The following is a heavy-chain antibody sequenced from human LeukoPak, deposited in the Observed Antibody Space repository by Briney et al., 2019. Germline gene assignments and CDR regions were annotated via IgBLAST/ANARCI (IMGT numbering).Heavy chain of an antibody. Sequence: SETLSLTCTVSGGSISSYYWSWIRQPLGKGLEWIGYIYYSGSTNYNPSLKSRVTISVDTSKNQFSLKLSSVTAADTGIYYCARHSRSGYIGYENAFDIWGQGTMVTVSS. D-gene: IGHD5-12*01. CDR3: ARHSRSGYIGYENAFDI. V-gene: IGHV4-59*08. CDR1: GGSISSYY. CDR2: IYYSGST. J-gene: IGHJ3*02.